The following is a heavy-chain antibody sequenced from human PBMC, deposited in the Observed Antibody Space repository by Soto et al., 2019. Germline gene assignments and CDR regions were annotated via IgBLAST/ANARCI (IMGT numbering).Heavy chain of an antibody. CDR1: GGSISSGGYY. CDR3: ARDGAVDGSIRYDY. CDR2: IYYSGST. Sequence: QVQLQESGPGLVKPSQTLSLTCTVSGGSISSGGYYWSWIRQHPGKGLEWIGYIYYSGSTYYNPSLKSRVTISVDTSKSQFSLKRSSVTAADTAVYYCARDGAVDGSIRYDYWGQGTLVTVSS. V-gene: IGHV4-31*03. D-gene: IGHD2-2*01. J-gene: IGHJ4*02.